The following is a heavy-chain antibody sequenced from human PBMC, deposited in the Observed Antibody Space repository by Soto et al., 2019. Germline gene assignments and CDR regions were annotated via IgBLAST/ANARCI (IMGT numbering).Heavy chain of an antibody. CDR2: IYHSGST. CDR3: ARDHYVSSGRSHYYYYGMDV. CDR1: GGSISSSNW. J-gene: IGHJ6*01. V-gene: IGHV4-4*02. D-gene: IGHD3-22*01. Sequence: SETLSLTCAVSGGSISSSNWWSWVRQPPGKGLEWIGEIYHSGSTNYNPSLKSRVTISVDKSKNQFSLKLSSVTAADTAVYYCARDHYVSSGRSHYYYYGMDVWGQGTTVTVSS.